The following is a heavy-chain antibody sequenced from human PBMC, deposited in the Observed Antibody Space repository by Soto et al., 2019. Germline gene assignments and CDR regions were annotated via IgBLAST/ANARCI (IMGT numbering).Heavy chain of an antibody. D-gene: IGHD3-10*01. CDR1: GFSLNNGGEG. Sequence: SVPTLVNPTQILTLTCTFSGFSLNNGGEGVAWIRQRPGKALEWLAFIYWDDDKFYSPALQTRLTIPKDTSKNQVGLTMTNMDNVDPGTYYCAHRLMKRGEFDRWX. CDR3: AHRLMKRGEFDR. V-gene: IGHV2-5*02. J-gene: IGHJ5*02. CDR2: IYWDDDK.